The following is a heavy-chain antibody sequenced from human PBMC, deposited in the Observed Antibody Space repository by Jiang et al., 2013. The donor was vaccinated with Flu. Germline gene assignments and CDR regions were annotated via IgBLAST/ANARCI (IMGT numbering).Heavy chain of an antibody. CDR2: MSQSGSA. V-gene: IGHV4-39*01. CDR3: ARGARTKIFGVVSRTPFEG. J-gene: IGHJ4*02. Sequence: GSGLVKPSEPLSLTCIVSGGSISSTNYYWGWVRQPPGKGLEWIGSMSQSGSAYYNTSLKSRVTIIVDTSTNQISLKLNSVTAADTAVYYCARGARTKIFGVVSRTPFEGWGQGTLVTVSS. D-gene: IGHD3-3*01. CDR1: GGSISSTNYY.